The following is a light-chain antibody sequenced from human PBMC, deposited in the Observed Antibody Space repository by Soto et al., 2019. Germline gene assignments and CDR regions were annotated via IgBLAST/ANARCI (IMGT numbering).Light chain of an antibody. CDR2: DTD. Sequence: QAVVTQEPSLTVSPGGTITLTCGSSTGPVTNGHFPYWFQQKPGQAPRPLIYDTDTKHSWTPARFSGSLLGDKAALTLSGARPEDEADYYCLLSYTGRLYVFGPGTKLTVL. CDR3: LLSYTGRLYV. J-gene: IGLJ1*01. CDR1: TGPVTNGHF. V-gene: IGLV7-46*01.